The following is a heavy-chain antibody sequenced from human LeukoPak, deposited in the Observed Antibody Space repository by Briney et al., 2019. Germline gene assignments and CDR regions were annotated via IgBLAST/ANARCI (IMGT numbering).Heavy chain of an antibody. J-gene: IGHJ5*02. D-gene: IGHD3-10*01. CDR2: ISSSSSTI. Sequence: GGSLRLPCAAPGFTFSSYSMNWVRQAPGKGLEWVSYISSSSSTIYYADSVKGRFTISRDNAKNSLYLQMNSLRAEDTAVYYCAREFPGGGFDPWGQGTLVTVSS. V-gene: IGHV3-48*04. CDR1: GFTFSSYS. CDR3: AREFPGGGFDP.